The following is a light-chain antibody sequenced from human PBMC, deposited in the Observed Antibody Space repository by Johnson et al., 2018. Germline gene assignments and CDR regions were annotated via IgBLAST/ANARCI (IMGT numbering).Light chain of an antibody. V-gene: IGLV1-51*02. CDR1: SSNIGNNY. Sequence: QSVLTQPPSVSAAPGQKVTISCSGSSSNIGNNYVSWYQQLPGTAPKLLIYENNKRPSGIPDRFSGSKSDTSATLGITGIQTGDEADYYCGTWDSSLSAGNVFGTGTKVTVL. CDR3: GTWDSSLSAGNV. CDR2: ENN. J-gene: IGLJ1*01.